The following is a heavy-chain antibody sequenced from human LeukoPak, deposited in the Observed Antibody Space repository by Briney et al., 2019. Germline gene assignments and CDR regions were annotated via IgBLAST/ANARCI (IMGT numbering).Heavy chain of an antibody. Sequence: PGRSLRLSCAASGFTFSSYAMHWVRQAPGKGLEWVAFIWYDGSNKDYTDSVEGRFTISRDNAKNRLHLQMNSLRAEDTAVYYCAKDYRGYYGSSAWDYWGQGTLVTVSS. CDR2: IWYDGSNK. V-gene: IGHV3-33*06. D-gene: IGHD3-22*01. J-gene: IGHJ4*02. CDR3: AKDYRGYYGSSAWDY. CDR1: GFTFSSYA.